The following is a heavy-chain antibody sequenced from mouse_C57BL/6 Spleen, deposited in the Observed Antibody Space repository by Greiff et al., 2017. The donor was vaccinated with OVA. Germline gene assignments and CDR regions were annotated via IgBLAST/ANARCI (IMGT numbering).Heavy chain of an antibody. D-gene: IGHD2-2*01. CDR3: ARNIWGYAVAMDY. CDR2: ISSGSSTI. J-gene: IGHJ4*01. CDR1: GFTFSDYG. V-gene: IGHV5-17*01. Sequence: EVQLMESGGGLVKPGGSLKLSCAASGFTFSDYGMHWVRQAPEKGLEWVAYISSGSSTIYYADTVKGRFTISRDNAKNTLFLQMTSLRSEDTAMYYCARNIWGYAVAMDYWGQGTSVTVAS.